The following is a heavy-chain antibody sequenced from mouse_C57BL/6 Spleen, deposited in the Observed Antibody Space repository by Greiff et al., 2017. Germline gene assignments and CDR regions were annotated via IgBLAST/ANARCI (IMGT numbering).Heavy chain of an antibody. V-gene: IGHV1-64*01. CDR3: ARGPAYPHWYFDV. Sequence: VQLQQPGAELVKPGASVKLSCKASGYTFTSYWMHWVKQRPGQGLEWIGMIHPNSGSTNYNEKFKSKATLTVDKSSSTAYMQLSSLTSEDSAVYYCARGPAYPHWYFDVWGTGTTVTVSS. J-gene: IGHJ1*03. CDR2: IHPNSGST. D-gene: IGHD2-10*01. CDR1: GYTFTSYW.